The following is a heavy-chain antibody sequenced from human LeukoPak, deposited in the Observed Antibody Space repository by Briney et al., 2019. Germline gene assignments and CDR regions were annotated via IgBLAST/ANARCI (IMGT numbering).Heavy chain of an antibody. J-gene: IGHJ4*02. CDR2: ISGSGGST. D-gene: IGHD3-10*01. V-gene: IGHV3-23*01. Sequence: GGSLRLSCAASGFTFSSYGMSWVRQAPGKGLEWVSAISGSGGSTYYADSVKGRFTISRDNAKNALYLQMNSLRAEDTAVYYCAKDLHYGSADYWGQGTLVTVSS. CDR1: GFTFSSYG. CDR3: AKDLHYGSADY.